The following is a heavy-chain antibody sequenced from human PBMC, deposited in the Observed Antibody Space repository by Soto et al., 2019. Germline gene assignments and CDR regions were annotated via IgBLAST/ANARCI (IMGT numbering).Heavy chain of an antibody. D-gene: IGHD2-15*01. CDR2: IWYDGSNK. Sequence: GGSLRLSCAASGFTFSSYGMHWVRQAPGKGLEWVAVIWYDGSNKYYADSVKGRFTISRDNSKNTLYLQMNSLRAEDTAVYYCARLGEVVAALDYWGQGTLVTVSS. CDR1: GFTFSSYG. V-gene: IGHV3-33*01. J-gene: IGHJ4*02. CDR3: ARLGEVVAALDY.